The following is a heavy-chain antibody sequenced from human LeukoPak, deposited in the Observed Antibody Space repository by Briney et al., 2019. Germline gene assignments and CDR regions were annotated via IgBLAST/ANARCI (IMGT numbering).Heavy chain of an antibody. V-gene: IGHV3-23*01. CDR2: ICGSGGST. CDR1: GFTFRSYT. CDR3: AKVRGWTGGDYFDY. J-gene: IGHJ4*02. D-gene: IGHD6-19*01. Sequence: GGALRLSCADSGFTFRSYTMSSVRQAPGRGVECVSAICGSGGSTYYADSVNGRFTISSDNSKTTLYLQMNSLRAEDTAVYHCAKVRGWTGGDYFDYWGQGTLVTVSS.